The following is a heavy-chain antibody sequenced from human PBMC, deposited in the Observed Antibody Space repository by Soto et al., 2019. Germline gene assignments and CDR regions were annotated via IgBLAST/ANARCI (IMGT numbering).Heavy chain of an antibody. D-gene: IGHD3-3*01. Sequence: ASVKVSCKASGYTFTSYYMHWVRQAPGQGLEWMGIINPSGGSTSYAQKFQGRVTMTRDTSTSTVYMELSSLRSEDTAVYYCARDRYYDFWSGYSMLYYYYGMDVWGQGTTVTVSS. J-gene: IGHJ6*02. CDR2: INPSGGST. CDR1: GYTFTSYY. CDR3: ARDRYYDFWSGYSMLYYYYGMDV. V-gene: IGHV1-46*01.